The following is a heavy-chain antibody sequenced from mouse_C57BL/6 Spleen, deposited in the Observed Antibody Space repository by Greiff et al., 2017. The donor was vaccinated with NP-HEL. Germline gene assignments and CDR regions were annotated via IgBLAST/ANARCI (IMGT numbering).Heavy chain of an antibody. V-gene: IGHV1-63*01. CDR1: GYTFTNYW. J-gene: IGHJ3*01. CDR2: IYPGGGYT. Sequence: VQRVESGAELVRPGTSVKMSCKASGYTFTNYWIGWAKQRPGHGLEWIGDIYPGGGYTNYNEKFKGKATLTADKSSSTAYMQFSSLTSEDSAIYYCARSDGSSYSAWFAYWGQGTLVTVSA. D-gene: IGHD1-1*01. CDR3: ARSDGSSYSAWFAY.